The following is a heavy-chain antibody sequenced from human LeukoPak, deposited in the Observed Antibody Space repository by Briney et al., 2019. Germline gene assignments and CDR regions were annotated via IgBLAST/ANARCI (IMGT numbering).Heavy chain of an antibody. Sequence: GGSLRLSCAASGFTFSSYSMNWVRQAPGKGLEWVANIKQDGSEKYYVDSVKGRFTISRDNAKNSLYLQMNSLRAEDTAVYYCARGWYDILTGWYYFDYWGQGTLVTVSS. CDR1: GFTFSSYS. CDR3: ARGWYDILTGWYYFDY. V-gene: IGHV3-7*01. J-gene: IGHJ4*02. CDR2: IKQDGSEK. D-gene: IGHD3-9*01.